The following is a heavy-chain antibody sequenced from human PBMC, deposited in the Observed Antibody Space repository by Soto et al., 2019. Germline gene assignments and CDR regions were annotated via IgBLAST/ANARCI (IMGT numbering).Heavy chain of an antibody. CDR2: INSDGSST. D-gene: IGHD3-3*01. CDR3: ARDRRRDFWSGYYLYYYYYGMDV. Sequence: GGSLRLSCAASGFTFSSYWMHWVRQAPGKGLVWVSRINSDGSSTSYADSVKGRFTISRDNAKNTLYLQINSLRAEDTAVYYCARDRRRDFWSGYYLYYYYYGMDVWGQGTTVTV. CDR1: GFTFSSYW. J-gene: IGHJ6*02. V-gene: IGHV3-74*01.